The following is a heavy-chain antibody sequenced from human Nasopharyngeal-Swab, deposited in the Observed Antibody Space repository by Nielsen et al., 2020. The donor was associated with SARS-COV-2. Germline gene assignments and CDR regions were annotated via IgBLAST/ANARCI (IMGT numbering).Heavy chain of an antibody. V-gene: IGHV3-15*01. Sequence: GESLKISCAASGFTFSNAWMSWVRQAPGKGLEWVGHIKSKTDGGTTDYAAPVKGRFTISRDDSKNTLYLQMNSLKTEDTAVYYCTTDFWSGSAIDYWGQGTLVTVSS. CDR1: GFTFSNAW. J-gene: IGHJ4*02. CDR3: TTDFWSGSAIDY. CDR2: IKSKTDGGTT. D-gene: IGHD3-3*01.